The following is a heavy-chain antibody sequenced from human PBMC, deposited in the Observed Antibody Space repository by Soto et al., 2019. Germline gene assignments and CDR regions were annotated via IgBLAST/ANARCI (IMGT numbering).Heavy chain of an antibody. D-gene: IGHD3-22*01. Sequence: EVQLVESGGGLVQPGRSLRLSCAASGFTFDDYAMHWVRQAPGKGLEWVSGISWNSGSIGYADSVKGRFTISRDNAKNSLYLQMNSLRAEDTVLYYCAKDVDISGAPYYFDYWGQGTLVTVSS. CDR3: AKDVDISGAPYYFDY. V-gene: IGHV3-9*01. CDR1: GFTFDDYA. CDR2: ISWNSGSI. J-gene: IGHJ4*02.